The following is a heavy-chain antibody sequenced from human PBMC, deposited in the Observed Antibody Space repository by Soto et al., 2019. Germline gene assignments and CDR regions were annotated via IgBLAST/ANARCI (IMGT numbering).Heavy chain of an antibody. CDR2: VNHRGTT. J-gene: IGHJ3*01. V-gene: IGHV4-34*02. CDR1: GGSFTGYY. D-gene: IGHD6-6*01. Sequence: QVQLKQWGAGLLKPSETLSLTCAVNGGSFTGYYWTYIRQSPEKGLEWIGDVNHRGTTTYNPSLTSRVTISVEASNNPFSLNLSSVTAADTAVYYCARSPPFSSFRGFDVWCQGTMVTVSS. CDR3: ARSPPFSSFRGFDV.